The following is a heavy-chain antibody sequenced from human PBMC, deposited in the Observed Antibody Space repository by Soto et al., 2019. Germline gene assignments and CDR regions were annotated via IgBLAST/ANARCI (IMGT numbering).Heavy chain of an antibody. CDR1: GFTFSSYG. Sequence: GGSLRLSCAASGFTFSSYGMHLVRQAPGKGLEWVAVISYDGSNKYYADSVKGRFTISRDNSKNTLYLQMNSLRAEDTAVYYCAKERDSSSWYGYYYYGMDVWGQGTTVTVSS. CDR2: ISYDGSNK. J-gene: IGHJ6*02. V-gene: IGHV3-30*18. CDR3: AKERDSSSWYGYYYYGMDV. D-gene: IGHD6-13*01.